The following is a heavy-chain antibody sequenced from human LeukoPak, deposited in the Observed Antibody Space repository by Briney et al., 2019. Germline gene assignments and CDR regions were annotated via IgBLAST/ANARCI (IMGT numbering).Heavy chain of an antibody. CDR1: GGSISSYY. J-gene: IGHJ4*02. CDR2: IYYSGST. CDR3: AREIIAAALGY. V-gene: IGHV4-59*01. Sequence: PSETLSLTCTVSGGSISSYYWSWIRQPPGKGLEWIGYIYYSGSTNYNPSLKSRVTISVDTSKNQFSLKLSSVTAADTAVYYCAREIIAAALGYWGQGTLVTVSS. D-gene: IGHD6-13*01.